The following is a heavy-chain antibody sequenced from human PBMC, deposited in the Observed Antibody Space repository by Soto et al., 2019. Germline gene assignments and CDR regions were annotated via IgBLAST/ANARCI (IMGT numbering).Heavy chain of an antibody. J-gene: IGHJ6*02. CDR3: ARAYCSSTSCYHYYYYGMDV. CDR2: IIPIFGTA. CDR1: GGTFSSYA. D-gene: IGHD2-2*01. Sequence: QVQLVQSGAEVMKPRSSVKVSCKASGGTFSSYAISWVRQAPGQGLEWMGGIIPIFGTANYAQQFQGRVKITADESTSTAYMELSSLRSEDTAVYYCARAYCSSTSCYHYYYYGMDVWGQGTTVTDSS. V-gene: IGHV1-69*01.